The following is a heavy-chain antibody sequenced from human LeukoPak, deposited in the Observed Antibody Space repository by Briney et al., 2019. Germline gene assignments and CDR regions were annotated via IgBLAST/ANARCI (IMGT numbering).Heavy chain of an antibody. CDR2: IYYSGST. CDR3: ARGTGYMIEDYFDY. J-gene: IGHJ4*02. V-gene: IGHV4-59*02. CDR1: GGSVSSFY. D-gene: IGHD3-22*01. Sequence: PSETLSLTCTVSGGSVSSFYWSWIPPPPGQGLEGIGYIYYSGSTNYNPSLKSRATISVKTSKNQFSLKLSSVTAADTAVYYCARGTGYMIEDYFDYWGQGTLVTVSS.